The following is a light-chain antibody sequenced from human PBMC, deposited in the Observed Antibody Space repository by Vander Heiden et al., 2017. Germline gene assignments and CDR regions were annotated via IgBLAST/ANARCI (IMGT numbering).Light chain of an antibody. CDR2: RAS. Sequence: EIVLTQSPGTLSLSPGERVTLSCRASLSLSINYLAWYQQKPGQAPRLLIHRASSRATGIPDRFSGSGSGTDFTLTIDRLEPEDFAVYFCQHYVTSPYTFGQGTKLEIK. V-gene: IGKV3-20*01. CDR3: QHYVTSPYT. J-gene: IGKJ2*01. CDR1: LSLSINY.